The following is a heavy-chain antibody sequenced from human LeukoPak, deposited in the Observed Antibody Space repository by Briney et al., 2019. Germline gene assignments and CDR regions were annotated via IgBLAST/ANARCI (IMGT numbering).Heavy chain of an antibody. D-gene: IGHD3-22*01. J-gene: IGHJ4*02. CDR2: IYYSGST. CDR1: GGSISSSSYY. Sequence: SETLSLTCTVSGGSISSSSYYWGWIRQPPGKGLEWIGSIYYSGSTYYNPSLKSRVTISVDTSKNQFSLKLSSVTAADTAVYYCAREMYDSGGYRVSYFDYWGQGILVTVSS. CDR3: AREMYDSGGYRVSYFDY. V-gene: IGHV4-39*07.